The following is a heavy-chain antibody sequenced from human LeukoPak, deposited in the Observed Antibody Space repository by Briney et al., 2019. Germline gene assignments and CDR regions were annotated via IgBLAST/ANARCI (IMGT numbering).Heavy chain of an antibody. CDR1: GGSISSYY. J-gene: IGHJ4*02. Sequence: SETLSLTCTVSGGSISSYYWSWIRQPPGKGLEWIGEINHSGSTNYNPSLKSRVTISVDTSKNQFSLKLSSVTAADTAVYYCARGRIQYSSSSARADYWGQGTLVTVSS. CDR3: ARGRIQYSSSSARADY. CDR2: INHSGST. D-gene: IGHD6-6*01. V-gene: IGHV4-34*01.